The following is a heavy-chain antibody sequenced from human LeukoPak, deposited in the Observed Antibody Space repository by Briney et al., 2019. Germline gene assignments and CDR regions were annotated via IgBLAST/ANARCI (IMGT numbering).Heavy chain of an antibody. J-gene: IGHJ4*02. CDR3: AKDMGGYCSSSSCYGPLDS. V-gene: IGHV3-43D*03. Sequence: GGSLRLSCAASGFTFNAMHWVRQAPGKGLEWVSLVRWDGGDSYYADSVKGRFTISRDNSEHSLYLQMNSLTAEDTALYFCAKDMGGYCSSSSCYGPLDSWGQGTLVTVSS. D-gene: IGHD2-2*03. CDR2: VRWDGGDS. CDR1: GFTFNA.